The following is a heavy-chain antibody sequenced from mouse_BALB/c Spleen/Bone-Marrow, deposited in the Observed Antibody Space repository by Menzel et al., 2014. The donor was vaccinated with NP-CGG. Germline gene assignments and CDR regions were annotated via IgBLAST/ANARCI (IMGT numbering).Heavy chain of an antibody. Sequence: LVESGGGIVQPGGSLKLSCAASGFTFSNYGMSWVRQTPDKRLEMIATVNVNGDRTYHPDGVKGRFTISRDNAKNTLSLQMSSLKSEDPAMYYCARGYVYSSWFAYCGRGLLSLSLQ. CDR1: GFTFSNYG. D-gene: IGHD2-3*01. J-gene: IGHJ3*01. V-gene: IGHV5-6-3*01. CDR3: ARGYVYSSWFAY. CDR2: VNVNGDRT.